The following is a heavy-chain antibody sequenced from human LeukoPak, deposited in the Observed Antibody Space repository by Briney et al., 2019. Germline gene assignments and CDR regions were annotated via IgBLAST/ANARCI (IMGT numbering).Heavy chain of an antibody. CDR3: AAGTAADF. V-gene: IGHV3-11*03. CDR1: GIPFSDYY. J-gene: IGHJ4*02. D-gene: IGHD6-13*01. CDR2: ISSSSSYT. Sequence: PGGSLRLSCVVSGIPFSDYYMNWIRQAPGKGLEWISYISSSSSYTDYADSVKGRFTISRDNAKSALYLQLNSLRLGDTAVYYCAAGTAADFWGQGTLVTVSS.